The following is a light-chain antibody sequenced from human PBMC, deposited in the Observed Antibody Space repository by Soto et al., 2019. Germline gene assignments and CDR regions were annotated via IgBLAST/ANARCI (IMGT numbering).Light chain of an antibody. V-gene: IGLV2-18*02. CDR1: SGDVGSYNR. CDR2: EVS. CDR3: TSFTSSSTLV. Sequence: QSALTQPPSVSGSPGQSVTISCTGTSGDVGSYNRVSWYQQPPGTAPKLMIYEVSSRPSGVPDRFSGSKSGNTDSLTISGLQAEDEADYYCTSFTSSSTLVFGGGTKLTVL. J-gene: IGLJ3*02.